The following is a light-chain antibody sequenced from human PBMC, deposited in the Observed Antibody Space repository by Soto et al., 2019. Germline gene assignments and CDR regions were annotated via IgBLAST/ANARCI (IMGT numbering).Light chain of an antibody. CDR3: QQNLGVHT. Sequence: EVVLTQSPATLSLSPGEGATLSCRASQSIGNYLAWYQQKPGQAPRLLIYATSNRATGIPARFSGSGSGTDFTLTISSLEPEDFAVYYCQQNLGVHTFGQGTKVEIK. CDR1: QSIGNY. J-gene: IGKJ1*01. V-gene: IGKV3-11*01. CDR2: ATS.